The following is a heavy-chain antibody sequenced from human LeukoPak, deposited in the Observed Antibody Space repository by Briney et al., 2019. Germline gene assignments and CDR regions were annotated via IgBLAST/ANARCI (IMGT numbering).Heavy chain of an antibody. CDR2: ISAYNGNT. V-gene: IGHV1-18*01. Sequence: ASVKVSCKASGYTFTSYGISWVRQAPGQGLEWMGWISAYNGNTNYAQKLQGRVTMTTDTSTSTAYMELRSLRSDDTAVYYCARARFADYYGSGSYYNPFDYWGQGTLVTVSS. J-gene: IGHJ4*02. CDR1: GYTFTSYG. D-gene: IGHD3-10*01. CDR3: ARARFADYYGSGSYYNPFDY.